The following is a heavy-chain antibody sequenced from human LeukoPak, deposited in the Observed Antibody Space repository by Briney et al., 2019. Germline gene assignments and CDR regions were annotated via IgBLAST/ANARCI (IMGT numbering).Heavy chain of an antibody. CDR1: GFTFRSYA. J-gene: IGHJ4*02. D-gene: IGHD2-2*01. Sequence: PGGSLRLSCAASGFTFRSYAMSWVRQAPGKGLEWVSAVGSGATPHYADSVKGRFTISRDDSKNMLYLQANSLRAEDTAVYYCARQLGYCSRGNCYFDSWGQGTLVTVSS. V-gene: IGHV3-23*01. CDR2: VGSGATP. CDR3: ARQLGYCSRGNCYFDS.